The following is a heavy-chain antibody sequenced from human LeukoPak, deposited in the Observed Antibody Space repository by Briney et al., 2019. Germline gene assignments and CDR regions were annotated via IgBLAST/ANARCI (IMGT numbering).Heavy chain of an antibody. CDR3: AKDGLGVQWIQLWDFDY. V-gene: IGHV3-11*04. J-gene: IGHJ4*02. D-gene: IGHD5-18*01. CDR2: ISSSGSTI. CDR1: GFTFSDYY. Sequence: GGSLRLSCAASGFTFSDYYMSWIRQAPGKGLEWVSYISSSGSTIYYADSVKGRFTISRDNAKNSLYLQMNSLRAEDTAVYYCAKDGLGVQWIQLWDFDYWGQGTLVTVSS.